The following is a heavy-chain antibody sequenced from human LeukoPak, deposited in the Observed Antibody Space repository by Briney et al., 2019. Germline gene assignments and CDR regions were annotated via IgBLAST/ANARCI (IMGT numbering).Heavy chain of an antibody. CDR2: ISGRGGST. J-gene: IGHJ4*02. CDR3: AKDAWIQLWFDY. CDR1: GFTFSSYG. D-gene: IGHD5-18*01. V-gene: IGHV3-23*01. Sequence: GGSLRLSCAASGFTFSSYGMSWVRQAPGKGLEWVSAISGRGGSTYYADSVKGRFTISRDNSKNTLYLQMNSLRAEDTAVYYCAKDAWIQLWFDYWGQGTLVTVSS.